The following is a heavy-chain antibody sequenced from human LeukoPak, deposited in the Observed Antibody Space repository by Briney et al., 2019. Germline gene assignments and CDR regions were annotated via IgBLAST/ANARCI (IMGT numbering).Heavy chain of an antibody. CDR1: GFTFSSYS. D-gene: IGHD6-19*01. Sequence: GGSLRLSCAASGFTFSSYSMKWVRQAPGKGLEWVSSISSSSSYIYYADSVKGRFTISRDNAKNSLYLQMNSLRAEDTAVYYYARGRIAVDGRFDSWGQGTLVTVSS. CDR2: ISSSSSYI. J-gene: IGHJ4*02. CDR3: ARGRIAVDGRFDS. V-gene: IGHV3-21*01.